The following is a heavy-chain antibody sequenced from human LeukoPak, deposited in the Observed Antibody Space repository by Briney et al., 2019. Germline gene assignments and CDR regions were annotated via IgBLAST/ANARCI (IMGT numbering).Heavy chain of an antibody. J-gene: IGHJ4*02. V-gene: IGHV3-23*01. D-gene: IGHD1-26*01. Sequence: GGSLRLSCAASGFTFSSYAVSWVRQAPGEGLEWVSAISGSGGSTYYADSVKGRFTISRDNSKNTLYLQMNSLRAEDTAVYYCAKASGSYSHLLDYWGQGTLVTVSS. CDR2: ISGSGGST. CDR1: GFTFSSYA. CDR3: AKASGSYSHLLDY.